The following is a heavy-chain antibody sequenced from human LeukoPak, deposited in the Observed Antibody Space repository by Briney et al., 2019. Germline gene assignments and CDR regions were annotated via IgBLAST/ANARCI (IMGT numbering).Heavy chain of an antibody. CDR3: SRERDSNWFDP. CDR1: EFTFSRYW. Sequence: PGESLRLSCAASEFTFSRYWMHWVRQAPGKGLVWVSRVSPDGLTTKYADSVKGLFTISRDNAKNTLYLQMNSLRDEDTAMYYCSRERDSNWFDPWGQGTLVTVSS. J-gene: IGHJ5*02. V-gene: IGHV3-74*03. CDR2: VSPDGLTT.